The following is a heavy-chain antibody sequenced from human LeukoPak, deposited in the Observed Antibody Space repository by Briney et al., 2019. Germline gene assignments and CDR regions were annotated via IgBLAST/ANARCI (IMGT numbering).Heavy chain of an antibody. CDR2: ISAYNGYT. CDR1: GYTYTSYG. V-gene: IGHV1-18*01. CDR3: ARDVQVDTSMVAPFDY. D-gene: IGHD5-18*01. J-gene: IGHJ4*02. Sequence: GASVKVSCKASGYTYTSYGISWVRQAPGQGLEWVGWISAYNGYTNYGQKVQGRVTMTTDTSTSTAYMELRSLRSDDTAVYYCARDVQVDTSMVAPFDYWGQGTLVTVSS.